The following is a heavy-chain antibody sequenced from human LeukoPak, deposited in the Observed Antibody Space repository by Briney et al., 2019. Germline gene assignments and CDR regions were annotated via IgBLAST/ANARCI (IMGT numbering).Heavy chain of an antibody. V-gene: IGHV4-59*08. D-gene: IGHD1-26*01. Sequence: PSETLSLTCSVSGDSISRNYWSWIRQPPGKGLEWIAYIYYSGDTNYNPSLKSRVTISIDTSKSQFSLNLNSVTAADTAVYYCARHRGVSYYDAFDIWGQGTVVTVSS. CDR3: ARHRGVSYYDAFDI. CDR2: IYYSGDT. CDR1: GDSISRNY. J-gene: IGHJ3*02.